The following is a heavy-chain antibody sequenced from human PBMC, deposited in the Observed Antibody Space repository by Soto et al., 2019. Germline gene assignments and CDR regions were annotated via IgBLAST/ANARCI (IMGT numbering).Heavy chain of an antibody. V-gene: IGHV3-23*01. CDR2: ISGSTGTT. CDR3: AKDTSSSPYYMDV. Sequence: EVQVLESGGGSVQPGGSLRLSCAPSGFTFSNFAMSWVRHAPGKGLEWVSEISGSTGTTYYADSVKGRFIISRDNSKNTVHLQMNSLRAEDTAVYYCAKDTSSSPYYMDVWGKGTAVTVSS. CDR1: GFTFSNFA. J-gene: IGHJ6*03. D-gene: IGHD2-2*01.